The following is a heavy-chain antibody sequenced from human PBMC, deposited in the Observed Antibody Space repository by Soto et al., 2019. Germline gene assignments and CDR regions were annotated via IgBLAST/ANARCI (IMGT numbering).Heavy chain of an antibody. CDR2: ISWNSGSI. J-gene: IGHJ3*02. Sequence: GGFLRLSCAASGFTFDDYAMHWVRQAPGKGLEWVSGISWNSGSIGYADSVKGRFTISRDNAKNSLYLQMNSLRAEDTALYYCAKVHQGYYYDSSGYDIWGQGTMVTVSS. D-gene: IGHD3-22*01. V-gene: IGHV3-9*01. CDR3: AKVHQGYYYDSSGYDI. CDR1: GFTFDDYA.